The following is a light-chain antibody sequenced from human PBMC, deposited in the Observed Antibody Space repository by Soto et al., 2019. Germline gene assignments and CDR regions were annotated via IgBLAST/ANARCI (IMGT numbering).Light chain of an antibody. CDR2: DAS. Sequence: QSALTQPRSVSASPGQSVTISCTGTSSNVGGYNYVSWYQQNPGKAPKLMIYDASKRTPGVPDRFSGSKSGNAAFLTISGLQVEDEADYYCCSYAASYTLLFGGGTKLTVL. V-gene: IGLV2-11*01. CDR1: SSNVGGYNY. CDR3: CSYAASYTLL. J-gene: IGLJ3*02.